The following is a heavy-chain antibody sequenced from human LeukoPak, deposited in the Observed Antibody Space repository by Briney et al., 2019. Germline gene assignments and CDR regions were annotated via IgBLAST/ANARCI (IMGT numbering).Heavy chain of an antibody. CDR1: GFTFSICA. D-gene: IGHD3-10*01. J-gene: IGHJ4*02. Sequence: GGSLRLSCAASGFTFSICAMNWVRQAPGKGLEWVSGITGSGGSTYYADSVKGRFTISRDSSKNTVYLQMNSLKAEDTAVYYCAKADGSYKSLIDYWGQGTLVTVSS. CDR3: AKADGSYKSLIDY. V-gene: IGHV3-23*01. CDR2: ITGSGGST.